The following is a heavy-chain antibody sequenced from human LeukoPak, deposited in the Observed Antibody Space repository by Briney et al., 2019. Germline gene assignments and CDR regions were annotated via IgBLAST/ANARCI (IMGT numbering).Heavy chain of an antibody. J-gene: IGHJ4*02. D-gene: IGHD3-10*01. CDR2: IYPGDSDT. CDR1: GYSFITHW. Sequence: GKSLRISCKASGYSFITHWIAWVRQTPGKGLEWMGIIYPGDSDTKYSPSFQGQVTISADKSISTAYLQWSSLKASDTAMYYCAKGAGGSGSYYPYFWGQGTLVTVSS. V-gene: IGHV5-51*01. CDR3: AKGAGGSGSYYPYF.